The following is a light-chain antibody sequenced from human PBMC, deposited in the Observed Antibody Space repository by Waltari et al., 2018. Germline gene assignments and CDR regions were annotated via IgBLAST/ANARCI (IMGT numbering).Light chain of an antibody. CDR3: QQSYSTPYT. J-gene: IGKJ2*01. CDR2: AAS. V-gene: IGKV1-39*01. Sequence: DIQMTQSPSSLSASVGDRVTITCRPSQSIRSHLNWYQQKPGRAPKLLIYAASSLQSGVPSRFSGSGSGTDFSFTISNLQPDDLAIYYCQQSYSTPYTCGQGTKLEIK. CDR1: QSIRSH.